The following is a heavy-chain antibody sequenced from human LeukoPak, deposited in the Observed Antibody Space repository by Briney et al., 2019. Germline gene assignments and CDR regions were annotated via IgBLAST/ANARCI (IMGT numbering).Heavy chain of an antibody. Sequence: GESLKISCKGSGYSFTSYWIGWVRQMPGKGLEWMGIIYPGDSDTRYSPSFQGQVTISADKSISTAYLQWSSLKASDTAMYYCARLPGYRSSTSCYNYYYYGMDVWGQGTTVTVSS. D-gene: IGHD2-2*02. V-gene: IGHV5-51*01. CDR1: GYSFTSYW. CDR2: IYPGDSDT. J-gene: IGHJ6*02. CDR3: ARLPGYRSSTSCYNYYYYGMDV.